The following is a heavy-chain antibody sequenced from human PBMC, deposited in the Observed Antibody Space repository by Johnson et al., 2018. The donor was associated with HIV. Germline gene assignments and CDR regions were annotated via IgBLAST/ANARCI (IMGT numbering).Heavy chain of an antibody. CDR1: GFTFNRYG. CDR3: AREDPAGILRRSGAFDI. J-gene: IGHJ3*02. D-gene: IGHD3-3*01. Sequence: QVQLVESGGGVVQPGRSLRLSCAASGFTFNRYGMYWVRQAPGKGLEWVSVIYSGGSTYYADSVKGRFTISRDNSKNTLYLQMNSLRAEDTAVYYCAREDPAGILRRSGAFDIWGQGTMVTVSS. V-gene: IGHV3-NL1*01. CDR2: IYSGGST.